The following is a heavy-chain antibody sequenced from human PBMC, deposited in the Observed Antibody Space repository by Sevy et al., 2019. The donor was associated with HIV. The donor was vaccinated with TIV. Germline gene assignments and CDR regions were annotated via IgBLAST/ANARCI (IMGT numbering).Heavy chain of an antibody. CDR3: AKTINSGGGVVPAANYYYYGMDV. CDR2: ISGKGGST. Sequence: GGSLRLSCAASGFTFSGYAMSRVRQAPGKGLEWVSAISGKGGSTHYADSVEGRFTISRDNSKNTLYLQMNSLRAEDTAVYYCAKTINSGGGVVPAANYYYYGMDVWGQGTTVTVSS. D-gene: IGHD2-2*01. V-gene: IGHV3-23*01. J-gene: IGHJ6*02. CDR1: GFTFSGYA.